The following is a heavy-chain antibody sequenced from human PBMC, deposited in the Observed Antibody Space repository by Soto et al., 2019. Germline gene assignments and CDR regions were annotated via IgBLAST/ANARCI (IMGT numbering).Heavy chain of an antibody. J-gene: IGHJ3*02. D-gene: IGHD4-17*01. Sequence: ASAKVSCKASGYTFTSYYMHWVRQAPGQGLEWMGIINPSGGSTSYAQKFQGRVTMTRDTSTSTVYMELSSLRSEDTAVYYCARDRPLLTTVTTGDAFDIWGQGTMVTVSS. CDR3: ARDRPLLTTVTTGDAFDI. CDR2: INPSGGST. V-gene: IGHV1-46*01. CDR1: GYTFTSYY.